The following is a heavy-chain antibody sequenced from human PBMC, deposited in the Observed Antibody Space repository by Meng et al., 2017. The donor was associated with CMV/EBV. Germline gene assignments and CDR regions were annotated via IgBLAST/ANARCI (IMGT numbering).Heavy chain of an antibody. CDR2: ISSSSYI. D-gene: IGHD5-12*01. J-gene: IGHJ4*02. CDR1: GFTFSSYS. Sequence: GGSLRLSCAASGFTFSSYSMNWVRQAPGKGLEWVSSISSSSYIYYADSVKGRFTISRDNAKNSLYLQMNSLRAEDTAVYYCARVKDIVATIDYWGQGTLVTVSS. CDR3: ARVKDIVATIDY. V-gene: IGHV3-21*01.